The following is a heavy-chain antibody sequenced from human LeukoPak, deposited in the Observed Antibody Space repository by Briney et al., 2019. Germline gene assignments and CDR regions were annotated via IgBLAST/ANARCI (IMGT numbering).Heavy chain of an antibody. CDR3: ARGRLSSAYSALLY. J-gene: IGHJ4*02. V-gene: IGHV4-59*01. Sequence: SETLSLTCTVSGGSISSNYWSWFRQPPGKALEWIGGIDSSGNTKYNPSLKSRVTISVDTSRNQFSLKLTSVTATDTAVYYCARGRLSSAYSALLYWGQGALVTVSS. D-gene: IGHD1-26*01. CDR2: IDSSGNT. CDR1: GGSISSNY.